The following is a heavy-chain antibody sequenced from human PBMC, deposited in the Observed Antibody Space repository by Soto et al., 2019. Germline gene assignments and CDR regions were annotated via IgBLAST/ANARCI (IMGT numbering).Heavy chain of an antibody. D-gene: IGHD3-10*01. J-gene: IGHJ5*02. Sequence: GGSLRLSCAASGFTFSSYAMSWVRQASGKGREWVSAVSGSCGSTGYADSVKGRSNISRHNSKNTLYLQMNTLRDEDTAVYYCANAGGLGPTKLWFGEPQGEYNWFDPWGQGTLVTVSS. CDR3: ANAGGLGPTKLWFGEPQGEYNWFDP. CDR1: GFTFSSYA. V-gene: IGHV3-23*01. CDR2: VSGSCGST.